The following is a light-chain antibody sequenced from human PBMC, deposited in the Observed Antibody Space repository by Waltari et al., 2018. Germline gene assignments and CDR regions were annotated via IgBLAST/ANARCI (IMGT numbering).Light chain of an antibody. CDR3: QQFYSTPWT. J-gene: IGKJ1*01. Sequence: DIVMTQSPDSLAVSLGERATINCKSSQTILSSFNNLNCLVWYQQKPGQPPRVVIYWSSTREHGVPDRFSGSGSGTDFTLTINSLQAEDVAVYYCQQFYSTPWTFGQGTKVEVK. CDR1: QTILSSFNNLNC. CDR2: WSS. V-gene: IGKV4-1*01.